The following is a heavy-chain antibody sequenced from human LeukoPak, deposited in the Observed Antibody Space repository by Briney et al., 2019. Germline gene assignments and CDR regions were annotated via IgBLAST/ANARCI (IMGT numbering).Heavy chain of an antibody. J-gene: IGHJ4*02. Sequence: GGSLRLSCAASGFTLSSYSVNWVSQAPGKGLEWVSSITSSSSTYYSDSVKGRFTISRDNAKNSLYLQMNSLRVEDTAVYYCARVGFYDFWSGINFFDYWGKGTLVTVSS. V-gene: IGHV3-21*01. CDR3: ARVGFYDFWSGINFFDY. D-gene: IGHD3-3*01. CDR2: ITSSSST. CDR1: GFTLSSYS.